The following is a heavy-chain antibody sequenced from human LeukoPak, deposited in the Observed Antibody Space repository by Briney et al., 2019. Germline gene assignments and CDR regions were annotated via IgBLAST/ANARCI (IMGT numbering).Heavy chain of an antibody. V-gene: IGHV4-31*03. CDR2: IYYSGST. Sequence: SETLSLTCTVSGGSISSGGYYWSWIRQHPGKGLEWIGYIYYSGSTYYNPSLKSRVTISVDTSKNQFSLKLSSVTAADTAVYYCAREPKGCGSYYYPFDYWGQGTLVTVSS. CDR3: AREPKGCGSYYYPFDY. J-gene: IGHJ4*02. D-gene: IGHD1-26*01. CDR1: GGSISSGGYY.